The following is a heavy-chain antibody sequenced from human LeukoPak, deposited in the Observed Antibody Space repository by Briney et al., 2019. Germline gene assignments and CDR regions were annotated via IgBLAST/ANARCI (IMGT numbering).Heavy chain of an antibody. Sequence: GGPLRLSCEASGFVFSDFGIHWVRQAPGKGLEWVAVTWSDGNKKYYSESVKGRFTISRDNSKKTVNLQMNSLRLEDTALYYCVREGSDGTSSYFDFWREGALVTVSS. V-gene: IGHV3-33*01. CDR3: VREGSDGTSSYFDF. D-gene: IGHD2-2*01. CDR1: GFVFSDFG. CDR2: TWSDGNKK. J-gene: IGHJ4*02.